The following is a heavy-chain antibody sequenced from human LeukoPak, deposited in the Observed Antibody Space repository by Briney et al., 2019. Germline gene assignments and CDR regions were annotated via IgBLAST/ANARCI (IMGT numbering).Heavy chain of an antibody. CDR3: AKIGDYGDFL. V-gene: IGHV3-48*01. CDR1: EFTSSSYS. J-gene: IGHJ4*02. Sequence: PGGSLRLSCAASEFTSSSYSMNWVRQAPGKGLEWVSYISSSSSTIYYADSVKGRFTISRDNAKNSLYLQMNSLRAEDTAVYYCAKIGDYGDFLWGQGTLVTVSS. CDR2: ISSSSSTI. D-gene: IGHD4-17*01.